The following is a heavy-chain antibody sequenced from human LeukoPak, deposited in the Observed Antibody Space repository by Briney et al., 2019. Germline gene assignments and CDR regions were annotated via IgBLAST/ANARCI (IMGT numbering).Heavy chain of an antibody. J-gene: IGHJ6*03. D-gene: IGHD1-26*01. Sequence: PSETLSLTCTVSGGSISSSSYSWGWIRQPPGKGLEWIGSIYYSGNSYYNPSLKSRVTISVDTSKNQFSLKLSSVTAADTAVYYCARVGGSYSYYYMDVWGKGTTVTVSS. CDR3: ARVGGSYSYYYMDV. CDR1: GGSISSSSYS. CDR2: IYYSGNS. V-gene: IGHV4-39*07.